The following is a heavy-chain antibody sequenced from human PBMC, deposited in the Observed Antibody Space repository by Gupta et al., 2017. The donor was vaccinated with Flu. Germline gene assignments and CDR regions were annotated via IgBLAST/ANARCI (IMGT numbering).Heavy chain of an antibody. V-gene: IGHV4-34*01. Sequence: SWIRQSPGKGLEWIGEINQSGYTNYNPSLESRVTISVDTSKNQFSLKLNSVTAADTAVYNCARGLDVSRYNDFWSGSTHYYYGMDVWGQGTTVTVSS. D-gene: IGHD3-3*01. CDR2: INQSGYT. CDR3: ARGLDVSRYNDFWSGSTHYYYGMDV. J-gene: IGHJ6*02.